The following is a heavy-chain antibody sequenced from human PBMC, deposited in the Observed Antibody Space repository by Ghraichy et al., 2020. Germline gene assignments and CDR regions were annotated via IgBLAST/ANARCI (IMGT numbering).Heavy chain of an antibody. CDR1: GFTFRSYA. V-gene: IGHV3-23*01. D-gene: IGHD1-20*01. Sequence: GASLNISCAGSGFTFRSYAMSWVRQAPGQGLEWVASISGTAASTFYADSAKGRFTISRDNSKNTLYLQMDTLRADDTAVYYCAKDRYNWNDLLTWGQGTLVTVSS. J-gene: IGHJ5*02. CDR3: AKDRYNWNDLLT. CDR2: ISGTAAST.